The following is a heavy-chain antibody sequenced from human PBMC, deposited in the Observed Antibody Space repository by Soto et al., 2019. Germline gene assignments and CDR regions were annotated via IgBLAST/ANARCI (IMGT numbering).Heavy chain of an antibody. CDR2: INPNSGGT. CDR1: GYTFTGYY. Sequence: QVQLVQSGAEVKKPGASVKVSCKASGYTFTGYYMHWVRQAPGQGLEWMGWINPNSGGTNYAQKFQGRVTMTRDTSISTAYMELSRLRSEDTAVYYCARVYDSSGYWSEGDAFDIWGQGTMVTVSS. CDR3: ARVYDSSGYWSEGDAFDI. D-gene: IGHD3-22*01. V-gene: IGHV1-2*02. J-gene: IGHJ3*02.